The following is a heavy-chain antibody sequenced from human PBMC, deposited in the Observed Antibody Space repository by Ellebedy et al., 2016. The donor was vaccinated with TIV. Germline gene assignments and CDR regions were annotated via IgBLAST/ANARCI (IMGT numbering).Heavy chain of an antibody. CDR3: ARDVFFGLFD. CDR2: IGTTTGSI. J-gene: IGHJ4*02. V-gene: IGHV3-48*02. Sequence: GESLKISCTASGFTFSSFSMNWVRQAPGKGLEWLSYIGTTTGSISYADSSKGRFTISRDNAKNSRHLQMNSLRDEDTAVYYCARDVFFGLFDWGQGTLVTVSS. D-gene: IGHD3/OR15-3a*01. CDR1: GFTFSSFS.